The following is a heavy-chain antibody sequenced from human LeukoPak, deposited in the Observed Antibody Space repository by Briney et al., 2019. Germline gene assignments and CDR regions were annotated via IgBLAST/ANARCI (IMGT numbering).Heavy chain of an antibody. Sequence: GASVKVSCKASGYTFTSYDINWVRQATGQGLEWMGWMNPNSGNTGYAQKFQGRVTMTRNTSISTAYMELSSLRSEDTAVYYCARGASIAARRTDYYYYMDVWGKGTTVTVSS. D-gene: IGHD6-6*01. J-gene: IGHJ6*03. CDR2: MNPNSGNT. CDR3: ARGASIAARRTDYYYYMDV. CDR1: GYTFTSYD. V-gene: IGHV1-8*01.